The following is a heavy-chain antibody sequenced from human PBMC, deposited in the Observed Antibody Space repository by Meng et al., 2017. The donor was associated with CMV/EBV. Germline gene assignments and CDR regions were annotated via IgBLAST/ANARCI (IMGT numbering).Heavy chain of an antibody. Sequence: SETLSLTCAVYGGSFNNYYWNWIRQPPGKGLEWIGEINHSGSTNYNPSLKSRVTVSVDTSKNQFSLRLSSVTAADTAVYYCAIYFYDYAMDVWGQGTTVTVSS. CDR3: AIYFYDYAMDV. V-gene: IGHV4-34*01. CDR1: GGSFNNYY. CDR2: INHSGST. J-gene: IGHJ6*02.